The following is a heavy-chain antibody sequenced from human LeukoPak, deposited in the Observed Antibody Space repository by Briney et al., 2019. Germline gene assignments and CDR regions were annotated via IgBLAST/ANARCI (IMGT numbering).Heavy chain of an antibody. J-gene: IGHJ4*02. V-gene: IGHV3-30*04. CDR1: GFTFSSYA. CDR2: ISYDGSNK. D-gene: IGHD6-19*01. Sequence: PGGSLRLSCAAPGFTFSSYAMHWVRQAPGKGLEWVAVISYDGSNKYYADSVKGRFTISRDNSKNTLYLQMNSLRAEDTAVYYCARDLSGGWLDYWGQGTLVTVSS. CDR3: ARDLSGGWLDY.